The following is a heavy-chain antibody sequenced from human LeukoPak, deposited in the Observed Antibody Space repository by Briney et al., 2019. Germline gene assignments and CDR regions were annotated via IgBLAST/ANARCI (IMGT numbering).Heavy chain of an antibody. V-gene: IGHV1-69*13. CDR2: IIPIFGTA. J-gene: IGHJ4*02. CDR3: ARVKRVNYDFWSGYPGSAFDY. D-gene: IGHD3-3*01. CDR1: GGTFSSYA. Sequence: SVKVSCQASGGTFSSYAISWVRQAPGQGLEWMGGIIPIFGTANYAQKFQGRVTITADESTSTAYMELSSLRSEDTAVYYCARVKRVNYDFWSGYPGSAFDYWGQGTLVTVSS.